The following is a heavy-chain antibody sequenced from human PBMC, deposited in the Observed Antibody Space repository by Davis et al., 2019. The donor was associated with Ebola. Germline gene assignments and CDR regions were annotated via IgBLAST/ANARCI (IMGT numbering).Heavy chain of an antibody. CDR1: GGTFSSYA. J-gene: IGHJ4*02. CDR2: IIPILGIA. V-gene: IGHV1-69*10. D-gene: IGHD2-21*01. CDR3: ARGNRKYCGGDCQFDY. Sequence: SVKVSCKASGGTFSSYAISWVRQAPGQGLEWMGGIIPILGIANYAQKFQGRVTITADESTSTAYMELSSLRSEDTAVYYCARGNRKYCGGDCQFDYWGQGTLVTVSS.